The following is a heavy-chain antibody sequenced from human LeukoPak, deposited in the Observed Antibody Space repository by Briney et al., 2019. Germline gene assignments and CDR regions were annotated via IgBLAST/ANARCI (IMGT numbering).Heavy chain of an antibody. J-gene: IGHJ4*02. CDR1: GYSFSSYW. Sequence: GESLKISCKGSGYSFSSYWIGWVRQMPGKGLEWMGIIYPGDSDTRYSPSSQGQVTISADKSISTAYLQWSSLKASDTAIFYCARLYSGSYPYYFDYWGQGTPVTVSS. V-gene: IGHV5-51*01. CDR2: IYPGDSDT. D-gene: IGHD1-26*01. CDR3: ARLYSGSYPYYFDY.